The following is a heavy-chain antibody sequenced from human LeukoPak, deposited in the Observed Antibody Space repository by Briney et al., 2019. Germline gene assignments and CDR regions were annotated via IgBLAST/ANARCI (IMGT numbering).Heavy chain of an antibody. Sequence: GGSLRLSCAASGFTFSTSWMNWVRQAPGKGLEWVANIKQDGGEKYYVDSVKGRFTISRDNAKNSLYLQMNSLRAEDTAVYYCAREYQGPFFGYGPLGYWGQGTLVTVSS. CDR3: AREYQGPFFGYGPLGY. D-gene: IGHD5-18*01. V-gene: IGHV3-7*01. CDR2: IKQDGGEK. CDR1: GFTFSTSW. J-gene: IGHJ4*02.